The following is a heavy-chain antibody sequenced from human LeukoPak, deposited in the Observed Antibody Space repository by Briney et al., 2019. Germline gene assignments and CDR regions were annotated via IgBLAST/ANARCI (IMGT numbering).Heavy chain of an antibody. CDR2: INHSGST. V-gene: IGHV4-34*01. CDR1: GGSFSGYY. D-gene: IGHD3-10*01. Sequence: SETLSLTCAVYGGSFSGYYWSWIRQPPGKGLEWIGEINHSGSTNYNPSLKSRVTISVDTSKNQFSLKLSSVTAADTAVYYCARGSSGGSGRTDYYYGVDVWGQGTTVTVSS. J-gene: IGHJ6*02. CDR3: ARGSSGGSGRTDYYYGVDV.